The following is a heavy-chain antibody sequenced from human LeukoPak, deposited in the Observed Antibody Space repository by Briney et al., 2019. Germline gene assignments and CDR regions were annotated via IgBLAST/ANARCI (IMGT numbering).Heavy chain of an antibody. J-gene: IGHJ4*02. V-gene: IGHV3-21*01. D-gene: IGHD6-19*01. CDR3: ARGSARSLAVAVYQLEY. Sequence: KPGGSLRLSCAASGFTFSSYSMNWVRQAPGKGREWVSSISSSSSYIYYADSVKGRFTISRDNAKNSLYLQMNSLRAEDTAVYYCARGSARSLAVAVYQLEYWGQGTLVTVSS. CDR2: ISSSSSYI. CDR1: GFTFSSYS.